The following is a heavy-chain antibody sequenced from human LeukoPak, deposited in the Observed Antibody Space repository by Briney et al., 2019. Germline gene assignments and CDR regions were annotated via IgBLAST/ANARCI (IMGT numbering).Heavy chain of an antibody. D-gene: IGHD6-6*01. CDR3: GRATGSLVSIAARPYYFDY. CDR1: GFTFSSYA. J-gene: IGHJ4*02. V-gene: IGHV3-23*01. Sequence: GGSLRLSCAASGFTFSSYAMTWVRQAPGKGLEWVSIINGAGGASYYADSVRVRFAISRDNSKNTLYLEINSLRVEDAALYYCGRATGSLVSIAARPYYFDYWGQGTLVTVSS. CDR2: INGAGGAS.